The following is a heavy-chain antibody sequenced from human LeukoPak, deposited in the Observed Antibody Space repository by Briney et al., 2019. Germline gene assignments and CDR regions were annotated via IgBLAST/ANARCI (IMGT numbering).Heavy chain of an antibody. J-gene: IGHJ3*02. CDR3: ARFIVVVPAAIATSRRDAFDI. CDR1: GGSISSSSYY. V-gene: IGHV4-39*01. Sequence: SETLSLTCTVSGGSISSSSYYWGWIRQPPGKGLEWIGSIYYSGSTYYNPSLKSRVTISVDTSKNQFSLKLSSVTAADTAVYYCARFIVVVPAAIATSRRDAFDIWGQGTMVTVSS. CDR2: IYYSGST. D-gene: IGHD2-2*02.